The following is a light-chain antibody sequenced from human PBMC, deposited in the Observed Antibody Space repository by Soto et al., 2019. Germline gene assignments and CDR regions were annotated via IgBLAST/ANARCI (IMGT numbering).Light chain of an antibody. CDR2: GDN. J-gene: IGLJ2*01. CDR1: SSNIGSYYD. Sequence: QSVLTQPPSVSGAPGQRVTIPCTGSSSNIGSYYDVHWYQQLPGTVPKLLIYGDNNRPSGVPGRFSGSKSGTSASLAITGLQAEDEADYSCQSYDSSLSHVVFGGGTKLTVL. V-gene: IGLV1-40*01. CDR3: QSYDSSLSHVV.